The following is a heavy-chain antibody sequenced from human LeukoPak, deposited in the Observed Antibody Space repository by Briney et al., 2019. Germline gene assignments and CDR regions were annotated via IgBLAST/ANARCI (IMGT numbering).Heavy chain of an antibody. CDR2: INPSGGST. V-gene: IGHV1-46*01. J-gene: IGHJ4*02. CDR3: ATRTTYYYGSGSLIIFDY. D-gene: IGHD3-10*01. Sequence: ASVKNSCKASGYTFTSYYMHWVRQAPGQGLEWMGIINPSGGSTSYAQKFQGRVTMTEDTSTDTAYMELSSLRSEDTAVYYCATRTTYYYGSGSLIIFDYWGQGTLVTVSS. CDR1: GYTFTSYY.